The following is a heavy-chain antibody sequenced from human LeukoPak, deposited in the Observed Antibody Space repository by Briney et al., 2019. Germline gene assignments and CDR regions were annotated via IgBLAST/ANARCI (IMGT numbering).Heavy chain of an antibody. D-gene: IGHD5-18*01. V-gene: IGHV3-33*01. CDR2: IWYDGSNK. Sequence: GGSLRLSCAASGFTFSSHGMHWVRQAPGKGLEWVAVIWYDGSNKYYADSVKGRFTISRDNSKNTLYLRMNSLRAEDTAVYYCARGKGYSYGYSGFDYWGQGTLVTVSS. CDR3: ARGKGYSYGYSGFDY. J-gene: IGHJ4*02. CDR1: GFTFSSHG.